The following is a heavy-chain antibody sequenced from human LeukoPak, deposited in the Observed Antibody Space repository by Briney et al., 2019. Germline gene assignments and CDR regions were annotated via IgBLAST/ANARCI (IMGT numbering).Heavy chain of an antibody. CDR1: GYTFTSYG. CDR3: ARARIMITFGGVIVTAFDI. J-gene: IGHJ3*02. CDR2: ISAYNGNT. Sequence: RASVKVSCKASGYTFTSYGISWVRQAPGQGLEWMGWISAYNGNTNYAQKLQGRVTMTTDTSTSTAYMELRSLRSDDTAVYYCARARIMITFGGVIVTAFDIWGQGTMVTVSS. V-gene: IGHV1-18*01. D-gene: IGHD3-16*02.